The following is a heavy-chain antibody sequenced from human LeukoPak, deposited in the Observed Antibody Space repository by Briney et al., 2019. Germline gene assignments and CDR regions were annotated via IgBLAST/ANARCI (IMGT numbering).Heavy chain of an antibody. CDR2: ISSSSSYI. D-gene: IGHD5-12*01. CDR3: ARDPPDIVATINRFDY. CDR1: GFTFSSYS. V-gene: IGHV3-21*01. J-gene: IGHJ4*02. Sequence: PGGSLRLSCAASGFTFSSYSMNWVRQTPGKGLEWVSSISSSSSYIYYADSVKGRFTISRDNAKNSLYLQINSLRAEDTAVYYCARDPPDIVATINRFDYWGQGTLVTVSS.